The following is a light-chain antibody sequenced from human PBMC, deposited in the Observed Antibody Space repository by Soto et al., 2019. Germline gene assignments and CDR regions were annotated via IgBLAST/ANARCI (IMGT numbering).Light chain of an antibody. J-gene: IGLJ1*01. CDR3: QSYDNSLSVYV. CDR1: ISNIGAHYD. CDR2: GNS. Sequence: QSVLTQPPSVSGAPVQRATISCTWSISNIGAHYDVHWYQQLPGTAPKLLIYGNSNRPSGVPDRFSGSKSGTSASLAITGLQAEDEADYYCQSYDNSLSVYVFGTGTKVTVL. V-gene: IGLV1-40*01.